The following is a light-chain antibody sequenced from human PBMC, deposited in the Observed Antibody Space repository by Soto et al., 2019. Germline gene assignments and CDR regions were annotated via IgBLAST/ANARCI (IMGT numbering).Light chain of an antibody. J-gene: IGKJ5*01. V-gene: IGKV1-17*03. CDR3: LQHKSYPIT. Sequence: DIQLTQSPSFLSASVGDRITITCRASQGISNYLAWFQQKPGKVPKRLIYTASSLQSGVPSRFSGSGSGTEFTLTISSLQPEDSATYYCLQHKSYPITFGQGTRLEIK. CDR1: QGISNY. CDR2: TAS.